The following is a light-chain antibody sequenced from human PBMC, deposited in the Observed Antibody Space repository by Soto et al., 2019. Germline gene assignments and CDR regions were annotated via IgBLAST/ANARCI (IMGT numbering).Light chain of an antibody. CDR3: QQYDSSPRT. CDR1: QSVSSSY. J-gene: IGKJ1*01. CDR2: RTS. Sequence: EIVLTQSPGTLSLSPGERATLSCRASQSVSSSYLAWYQQKPGQAPRLLIYRTSNRATGTPDRFSGSGSGTDFTLTISRLEPEDFAVYWCQQYDSSPRTFGQGTK. V-gene: IGKV3-20*01.